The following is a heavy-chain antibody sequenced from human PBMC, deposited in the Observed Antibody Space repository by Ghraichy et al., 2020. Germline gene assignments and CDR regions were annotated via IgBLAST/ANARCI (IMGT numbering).Heavy chain of an antibody. CDR3: ARDALLWFGEPNDP. CDR1: GYTFTSYG. CDR2: ISAYNGNT. V-gene: IGHV1-18*01. D-gene: IGHD3-10*01. J-gene: IGHJ5*02. Sequence: ASVKVSCKASGYTFTSYGISWVRQAPGQGLEWMGWISAYNGNTNYAQKLQGRVTMTTDTSTSTAYMELRSPRSDDTAVYYCARDALLWFGEPNDPWGQGTLVTVSS.